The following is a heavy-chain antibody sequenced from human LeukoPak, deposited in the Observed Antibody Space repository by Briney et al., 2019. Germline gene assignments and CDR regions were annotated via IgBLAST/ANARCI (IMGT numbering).Heavy chain of an antibody. V-gene: IGHV1-2*02. CDR2: INPSSGGT. D-gene: IGHD2-21*01. J-gene: IGHJ5*02. CDR3: ARADRLHGGPYLIGP. CDR1: GYSFTDYY. Sequence: ASVKVSCKTSGYSFTDYYMHWVRQAPGQGLEWMGWINPSSGGTSSAQKFQGRVTMTRDTSITTVYMEVRWLTSDDTAVYYCARADRLHGGPYLIGPWGQGTLVTFSS.